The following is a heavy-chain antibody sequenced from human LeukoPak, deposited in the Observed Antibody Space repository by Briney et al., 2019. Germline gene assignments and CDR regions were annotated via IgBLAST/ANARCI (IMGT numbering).Heavy chain of an antibody. D-gene: IGHD3-22*01. CDR1: GFTFSRYS. J-gene: IGHJ4*02. CDR2: ISSSSSTK. V-gene: IGHV3-48*02. Sequence: PGGSLRLSCAASGFTFSRYSMNWVRQAPGKGLEWVSYISSSSSTKYYVDSVKGRFTISRDNAKNSLYLQMNSLRDEDTAVYYCARDGRYDSSGYYDYWGQGILVPVSA. CDR3: ARDGRYDSSGYYDY.